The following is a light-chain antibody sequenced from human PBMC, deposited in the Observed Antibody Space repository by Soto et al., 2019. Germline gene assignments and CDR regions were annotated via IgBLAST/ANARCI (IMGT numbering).Light chain of an antibody. J-gene: IGKJ5*01. Sequence: DIQMTQSPSSLSASVGYRVTITWRSSQSISSSFLNWYQQKPGKAPKLLISSASSLQSGVPSRFSGSGSGTDFTLTISSLQPEDFATYYCQQSYSPPPVTFGQGTRLEI. CDR1: QSISSSF. V-gene: IGKV1-39*01. CDR2: SAS. CDR3: QQSYSPPPVT.